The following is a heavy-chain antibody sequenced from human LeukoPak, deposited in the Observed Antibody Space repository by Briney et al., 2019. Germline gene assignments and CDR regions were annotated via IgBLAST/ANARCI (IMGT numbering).Heavy chain of an antibody. V-gene: IGHV1-69*13. D-gene: IGHD1-26*01. CDR2: IFPTFATA. Sequence: SVKVSCTASGGTFSSYAISWVRQAPGQGLEWMGRIFPTFATANYAQKFQGRVTITADESTSTAYMELRSLRSEDTAVYYCARESGSYEAYFDYWGQGTLVTVSS. CDR3: ARESGSYEAYFDY. CDR1: GGTFSSYA. J-gene: IGHJ4*02.